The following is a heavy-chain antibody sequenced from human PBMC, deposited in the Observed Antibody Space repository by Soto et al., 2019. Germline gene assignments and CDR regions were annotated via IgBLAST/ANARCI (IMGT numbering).Heavy chain of an antibody. V-gene: IGHV1-8*01. Sequence: AASVKVSRKASGYTFTSYDINWVRQATGQGLEWMGWMNPNSGNTGYAQKFQGRVTMTRNTSISTAYMELSSLRSEDTAVYYCARKVLTGYYKRNWFDPWGQGTLVTVSS. CDR3: ARKVLTGYYKRNWFDP. J-gene: IGHJ5*02. CDR1: GYTFTSYD. CDR2: MNPNSGNT. D-gene: IGHD3-9*01.